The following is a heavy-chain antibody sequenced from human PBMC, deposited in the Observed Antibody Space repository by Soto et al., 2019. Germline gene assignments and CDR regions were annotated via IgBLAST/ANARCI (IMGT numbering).Heavy chain of an antibody. V-gene: IGHV3-43D*04. J-gene: IGHJ6*02. CDR2: ISWDGGST. CDR3: ATATVAGAAYDYYYGMDV. Sequence: VGSLRLSCATSGFTFDDYAMHWVRQAPGKGLEWVSLISWDGGSTYYADSVKGRFTISRDNSKNSLYLQMNSLRAEDTAVYYCATATVAGAAYDYYYGMDVWGQGTTVTVSS. D-gene: IGHD6-19*01. CDR1: GFTFDDYA.